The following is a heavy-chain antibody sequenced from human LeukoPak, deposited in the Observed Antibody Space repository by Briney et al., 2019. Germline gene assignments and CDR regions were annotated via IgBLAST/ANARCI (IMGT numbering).Heavy chain of an antibody. CDR3: ARGVGSFEI. D-gene: IGHD2-2*03. V-gene: IGHV3-48*01. Sequence: GGSLRLSCAASGFTFDLYSMNWVRQAPGKGLEWLSYISGSSTTIDYADSVKGRFTISRDNAKNSMHLQMNSLRAEDTATYYCARGVGSFEIWGQGTMVTVSS. CDR2: ISGSSTTI. CDR1: GFTFDLYS. J-gene: IGHJ3*02.